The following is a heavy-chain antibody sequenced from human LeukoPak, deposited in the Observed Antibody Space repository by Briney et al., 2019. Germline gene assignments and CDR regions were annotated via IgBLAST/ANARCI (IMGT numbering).Heavy chain of an antibody. J-gene: IGHJ4*02. V-gene: IGHV3-23*01. CDR1: GFTFSSYA. CDR2: ITGSGIVT. Sequence: GGSLRLSCAASGFTFSSYALSWVRQALGRGLEWVSAITGSGIVTQYADSVKGRFTISRDNSKNTLYLQMNSLRAEDTAVYYCATQTSGNYYYFAHWGQGTLVTVSS. D-gene: IGHD1-26*01. CDR3: ATQTSGNYYYFAH.